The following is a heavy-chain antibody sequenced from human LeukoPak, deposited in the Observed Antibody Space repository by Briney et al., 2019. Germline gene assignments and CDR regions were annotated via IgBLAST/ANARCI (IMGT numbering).Heavy chain of an antibody. D-gene: IGHD3-16*01. CDR1: GFTFSSYW. J-gene: IGHJ4*02. V-gene: IGHV3-7*01. Sequence: GGSLRLSCASSGFTFSSYWMSWVRQAPGKGLEWVATIKEDGSEKYYVDSVKGRFTISRDNPKNSLYLQMNSLRAEDTAIYYCARGGGSGGQGTLVTVSS. CDR2: IKEDGSEK. CDR3: ARGGGS.